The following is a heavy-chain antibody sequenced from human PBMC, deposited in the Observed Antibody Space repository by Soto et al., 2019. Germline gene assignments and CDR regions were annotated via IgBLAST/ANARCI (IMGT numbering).Heavy chain of an antibody. J-gene: IGHJ4*02. CDR2: ISGRGGST. CDR1: GFTFSSYA. D-gene: IGHD6-13*01. Sequence: EVQLLESGGGLVQPGGSLRLSCAASGFTFSSYAMSWFRQAPGKGLEWVSAISGRGGSTYYADSVKGRFTITRDNSKNKMYLQMKSRRAAATAVYYCEKANGYSISWFEFDYWGQGTLVTVSS. CDR3: EKANGYSISWFEFDY. V-gene: IGHV3-23*01.